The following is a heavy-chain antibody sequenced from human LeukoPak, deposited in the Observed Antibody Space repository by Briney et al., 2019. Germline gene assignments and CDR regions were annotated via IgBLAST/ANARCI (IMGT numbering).Heavy chain of an antibody. J-gene: IGHJ4*02. Sequence: SETLSLTCTVSGGSISSYFWSWIRQPPGKGLEWIGYINYSGSTNYNPSLKSRVTISVDTSKNQFSLKLSSVTAADTAVYYCARGSTHSSGWWLIYWGQGTLVTVSS. CDR2: INYSGST. CDR1: GGSISSYF. CDR3: ARGSTHSSGWWLIY. D-gene: IGHD6-19*01. V-gene: IGHV4-59*08.